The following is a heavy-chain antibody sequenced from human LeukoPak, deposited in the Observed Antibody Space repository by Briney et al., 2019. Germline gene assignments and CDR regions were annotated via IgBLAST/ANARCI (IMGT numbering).Heavy chain of an antibody. CDR3: ARADSSGSPFDY. CDR2: IIPIFGTA. D-gene: IGHD3-22*01. J-gene: IGHJ4*02. Sequence: GSSVKVSCKASGGTFSSYAISWMRQAPGQGLEWMGGIIPIFGTANYAQKFQGRVTITADESTSTAYMELSSLRSEDTAVYYCARADSSGSPFDYWGQGTLVTVSS. V-gene: IGHV1-69*01. CDR1: GGTFSSYA.